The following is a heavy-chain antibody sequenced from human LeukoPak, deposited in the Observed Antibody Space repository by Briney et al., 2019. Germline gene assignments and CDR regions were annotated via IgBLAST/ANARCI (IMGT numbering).Heavy chain of an antibody. V-gene: IGHV1-69*05. CDR1: GGPFSSYA. CDR2: IVPTFGTT. Sequence: SVKVSCKASGGPFSSYAFSWVRQAPGQGLEWMGGIVPTFGTTNYAEKFQGRVTIITDGSTGTAYMELNSLRSDDTAIYYCVRGPPLGEGPTWFDYWGQGTLVTVSS. J-gene: IGHJ4*02. D-gene: IGHD3-3*01. CDR3: VRGPPLGEGPTWFDY.